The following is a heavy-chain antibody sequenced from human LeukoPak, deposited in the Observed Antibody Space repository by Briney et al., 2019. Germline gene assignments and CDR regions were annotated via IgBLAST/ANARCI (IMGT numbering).Heavy chain of an antibody. D-gene: IGHD1-14*01. CDR1: GFTVSSNY. CDR2: IYSGGST. CDR3: ARVVTRPRGPDVYYYYGMDV. V-gene: IGHV3-53*01. Sequence: GGSLRLSCAASGFTVSSNYMSWVRQAPGKGLEWVSVIYSGGSTYYADSVKGRFTISRDNSKNTLFLQMNSLRAEDTAVYYCARVVTRPRGPDVYYYYGMDVWGQGTTVTVSS. J-gene: IGHJ6*02.